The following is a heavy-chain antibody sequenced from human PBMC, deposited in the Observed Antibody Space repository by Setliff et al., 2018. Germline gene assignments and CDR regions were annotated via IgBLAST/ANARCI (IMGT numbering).Heavy chain of an antibody. J-gene: IGHJ3*01. Sequence: SETLSLTCNVSGASISGSAYYWGWIRQPPGKGLEWIGSVYSSGSPYYNPSLKSRVTISMDTSKNQFSLKVNSLTAADTAVYYCARQVEMATIAFDVWGQGTMVTVSS. CDR1: GASISGSAYY. CDR2: VYSSGSP. V-gene: IGHV4-39*01. D-gene: IGHD5-12*01. CDR3: ARQVEMATIAFDV.